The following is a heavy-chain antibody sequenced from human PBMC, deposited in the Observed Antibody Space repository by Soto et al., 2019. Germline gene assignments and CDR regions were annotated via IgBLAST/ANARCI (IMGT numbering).Heavy chain of an antibody. V-gene: IGHV3-48*02. J-gene: IGHJ4*02. Sequence: EVQLVESGGGLVQPGESLRLACIVYGFTFSSYGINWVRQAPGKGLEWVSYISSNGNSIYYADSVKGRFTISRDNARNSLYLQMNSLRDDDTDVYYCARGDSRGWDFDYWGQGPLVTVSS. CDR3: ARGDSRGWDFDY. D-gene: IGHD6-19*01. CDR1: GFTFSSYG. CDR2: ISSNGNSI.